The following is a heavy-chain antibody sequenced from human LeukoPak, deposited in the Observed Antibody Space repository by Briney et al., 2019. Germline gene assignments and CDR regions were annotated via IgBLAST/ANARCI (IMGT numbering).Heavy chain of an antibody. CDR1: GFTVSSNY. D-gene: IGHD3-22*01. J-gene: IGHJ4*02. CDR2: IYSGGST. CDR3: AKEADYYDSGGYYPSYFDY. Sequence: GGSLRLSCAASGFTVSSNYMSWVRQAPGKGLEWVSVIYSGGSTYYADSVKGRFTISRHNSKNTLYLQMNSLRAEDTAIYYCAKEADYYDSGGYYPSYFDYWGQGTLVTVSS. V-gene: IGHV3-53*01.